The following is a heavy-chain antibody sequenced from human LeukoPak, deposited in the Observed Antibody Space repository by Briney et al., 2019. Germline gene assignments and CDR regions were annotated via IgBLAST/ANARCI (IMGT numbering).Heavy chain of an antibody. V-gene: IGHV4-39*07. D-gene: IGHD6-19*01. J-gene: IGHJ5*02. CDR1: GGSISSSNAY. CDR2: INHSGST. CDR3: ARFKRQWLVSARSNNNWFDP. Sequence: KPSETLSLTCTVSGGSISSSNAYWGSIPQPPGKGLQWIGEINHSGSTNYNPSLKSRVTISVDTSKNQFSLKLSSVTAADTAAYYCARFKRQWLVSARSNNNWFDPWGQGTLVTVSS.